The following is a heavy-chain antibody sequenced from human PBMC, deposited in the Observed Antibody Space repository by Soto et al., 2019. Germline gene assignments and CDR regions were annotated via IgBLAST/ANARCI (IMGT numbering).Heavy chain of an antibody. D-gene: IGHD3-3*01. Sequence: GESLKISCQTSGYIFTNYWIAWLRQVPGEGLEWMGIIHPGDADIRYSPSVQGQVTISADESIGTAYLQWGSLKAADTAIYYCTRRARWTFRGRLVDFEGMDVWGQGTTVTVTS. CDR2: IHPGDADI. CDR3: TRRARWTFRGRLVDFEGMDV. V-gene: IGHV5-51*01. CDR1: GYIFTNYW. J-gene: IGHJ6*02.